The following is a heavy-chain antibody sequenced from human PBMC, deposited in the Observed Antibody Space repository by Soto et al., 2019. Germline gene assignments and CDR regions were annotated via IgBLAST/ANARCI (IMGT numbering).Heavy chain of an antibody. CDR2: ISSSSSYI. J-gene: IGHJ6*03. Sequence: GGSLRLSCAASGFTFSSYSMNWVRQAPGKGLEWVSSISSSSSYIYYADSVKGRFTISRDNAKNSLYLQMNSLRAEDTAVYYCARGFGWERYYYYMDVWGKGTTVTVSS. CDR1: GFTFSSYS. V-gene: IGHV3-21*01. D-gene: IGHD1-26*01. CDR3: ARGFGWERYYYYMDV.